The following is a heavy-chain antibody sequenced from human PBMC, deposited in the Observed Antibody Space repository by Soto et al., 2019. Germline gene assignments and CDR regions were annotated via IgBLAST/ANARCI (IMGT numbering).Heavy chain of an antibody. CDR2: SHQSGNT. Sequence: QVQLQESGPGLVKPSGTLSLTCAVSGVSISSHDWWTWVRQPPGKGREWMGESHQSGNTNYNSSLESRVTISVDKSKNSFSLNLTSVAVADTAVYYCATRDSSRFYWGQGTLVTVSS. D-gene: IGHD6-13*01. J-gene: IGHJ4*02. CDR1: GVSISSHDW. V-gene: IGHV4-4*02. CDR3: ATRDSSRFY.